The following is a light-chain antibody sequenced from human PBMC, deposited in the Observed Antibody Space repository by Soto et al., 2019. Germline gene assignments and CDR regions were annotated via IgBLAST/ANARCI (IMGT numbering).Light chain of an antibody. CDR1: SSNIENNY. CDR2: EDN. V-gene: IGLV1-51*02. J-gene: IGLJ1*01. Sequence: QSVLTQPPSVSAAPGQKVTISCSGSSSNIENNYVSWYRQLPGTAPKLLIYEDNKRPSGIPDRFSGSKSGTSATLGITGLETGDEADYYCATWDSSLSGGVFGTGTKLTAL. CDR3: ATWDSSLSGGV.